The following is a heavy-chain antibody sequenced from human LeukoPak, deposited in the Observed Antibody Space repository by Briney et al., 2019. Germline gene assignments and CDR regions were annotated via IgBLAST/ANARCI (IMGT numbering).Heavy chain of an antibody. V-gene: IGHV3-20*04. D-gene: IGHD3-10*01. CDR3: AREIEGLYYGSGSYLY. CDR1: GFTFDDYG. Sequence: PGGSLRLSCAASGFTFDDYGMTWVRQAPGKGLEWVSGINWNGGSTGYADSVKGRFTISRDNAKNSLYLQMNSLRAEDTAVYYCAREIEGLYYGSGSYLYWGQGTLVTVSS. J-gene: IGHJ4*02. CDR2: INWNGGST.